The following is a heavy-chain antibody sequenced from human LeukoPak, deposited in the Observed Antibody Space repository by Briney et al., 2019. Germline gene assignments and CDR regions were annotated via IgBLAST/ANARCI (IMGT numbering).Heavy chain of an antibody. D-gene: IGHD6-13*01. CDR3: ASRSSSFAY. V-gene: IGHV3-21*01. CDR1: GFTFSSYA. CDR2: ISSSSSYI. J-gene: IGHJ4*02. Sequence: GGSLRLSCAASGFTFSSYAMSWVRQAPGKGLEWVSSISSSSSYIYYANSVKGRFTISRDNAKNSLYLQMNSLRAEDTAVYYCASRSSSFAYWGQGTLVTVSS.